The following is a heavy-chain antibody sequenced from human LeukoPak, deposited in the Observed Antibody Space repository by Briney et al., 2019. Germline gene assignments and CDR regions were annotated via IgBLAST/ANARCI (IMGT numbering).Heavy chain of an antibody. J-gene: IGHJ4*02. V-gene: IGHV3-48*01. D-gene: IGHD6-19*01. CDR1: GFIFSDAW. CDR2: ISSSSSSI. Sequence: GGSLRLSCAASGFIFSDAWMNWVRQAPGKGLEWVSYISSSSSSIHYADSVKGRFTVSRDDAQNSLYLQMNSLRAEDTAIYYCARGGWYLNYWGQGTLVTVSS. CDR3: ARGGWYLNY.